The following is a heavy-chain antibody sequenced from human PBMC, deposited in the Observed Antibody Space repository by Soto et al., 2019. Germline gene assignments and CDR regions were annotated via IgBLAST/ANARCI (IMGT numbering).Heavy chain of an antibody. J-gene: IGHJ4*02. CDR1: GFTFSSYV. D-gene: IGHD6-19*01. V-gene: IGHV3-30-3*01. CDR2: ISYDGFHK. CDR3: ARGARAEISSGWSFWRVYSDY. Sequence: QVQLVESGGGVVQPGRSLRLSCAASGFTFSSYVLHWVRQAPGKDLEWVAVISYDGFHKYYADSVKGRFTISRDNSKNTLYLQINSLRAEDTAVYYCARGARAEISSGWSFWRVYSDYWGQGTLVTVSS.